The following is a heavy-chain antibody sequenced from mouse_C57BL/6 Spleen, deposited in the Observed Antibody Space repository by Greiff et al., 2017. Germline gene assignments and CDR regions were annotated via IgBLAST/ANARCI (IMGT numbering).Heavy chain of an antibody. CDR3: SRTKTVVRYFDV. J-gene: IGHJ1*03. V-gene: IGHV1-53*01. D-gene: IGHD1-1*01. Sequence: QVQLQQPGTELVKPGASVKLSCKASGYTFTSYWMHWVKQRPGQGLEWIGNITPSNGGTTYNEQLTSKATLTVDKSSSPAYMQHISLTSDETAVSYCSRTKTVVRYFDVWGTGTTVTVSS. CDR2: ITPSNGGT. CDR1: GYTFTSYW.